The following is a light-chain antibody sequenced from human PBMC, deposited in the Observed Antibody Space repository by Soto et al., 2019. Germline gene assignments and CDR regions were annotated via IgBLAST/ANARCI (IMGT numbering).Light chain of an antibody. V-gene: IGKV3-20*01. Sequence: EIVLTQSPGTLSLSPGERATLSCRASQSVSNSYLAWYQQKPGQALRLLIYGASSRATGIPDRFSGSGSGTDFTLTISRLEPEDFAVYYCQQYGSSPPLTFGGGTKVEIK. CDR1: QSVSNSY. J-gene: IGKJ4*01. CDR2: GAS. CDR3: QQYGSSPPLT.